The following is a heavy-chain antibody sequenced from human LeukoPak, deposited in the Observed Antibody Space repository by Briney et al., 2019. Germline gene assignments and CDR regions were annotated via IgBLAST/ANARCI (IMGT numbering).Heavy chain of an antibody. CDR1: GFTFGTYS. CDR2: ISSAGTII. J-gene: IGHJ4*02. Sequence: GRSLRLSCAASGFTFGTYSMHWVRQAPGKGLEWVAIISSAGTIINYADSVKGCFSISRDNSKNTLYLQMDSLRVEDTAVYYCAKDHRWLVDYWGQGSLVTVSS. D-gene: IGHD6-19*01. V-gene: IGHV3-30-3*01. CDR3: AKDHRWLVDY.